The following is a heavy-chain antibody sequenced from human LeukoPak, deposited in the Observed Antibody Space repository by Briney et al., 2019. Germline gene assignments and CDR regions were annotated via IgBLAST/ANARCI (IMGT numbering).Heavy chain of an antibody. V-gene: IGHV1-69*13. Sequence: SVKVSCKASGGTFSSYAISWVRQAPGQGLEWMGGIIPIFGTAYYAQKFQGRVTITADESTSTAYMELSSLRSEDTAVYYCARVAAVAGNSWFDPWGQGTLVTVSS. CDR3: ARVAAVAGNSWFDP. CDR1: GGTFSSYA. J-gene: IGHJ5*02. D-gene: IGHD6-19*01. CDR2: IIPIFGTA.